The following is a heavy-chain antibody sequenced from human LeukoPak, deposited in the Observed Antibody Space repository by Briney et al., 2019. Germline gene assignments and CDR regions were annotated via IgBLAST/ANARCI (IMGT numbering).Heavy chain of an antibody. CDR2: IIPIFGTA. J-gene: IGHJ5*02. D-gene: IGHD3-3*01. V-gene: IGHV1-69*01. CDR1: GGTFSSYA. CDR3: ARVRGDFWSGYFGFDP. Sequence: EASVKVSCKASGGTFSSYAISWVRQAPGQGLEWMGGIIPIFGTANYAQKFQGRVTITADESASTAYMELSSLRSEDTAVYYCARVRGDFWSGYFGFDPWGQGTLVTVSS.